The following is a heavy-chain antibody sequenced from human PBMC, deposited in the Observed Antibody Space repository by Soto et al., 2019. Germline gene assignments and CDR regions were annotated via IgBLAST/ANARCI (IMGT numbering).Heavy chain of an antibody. Sequence: SGPTLVNPTQTLTLTCTFSGFSLSTIGLCVNWIRQPPGKALEWLALIDWNDDKYYNTSLKTRLTISMDTSKNQVVLIMTDVDPVDTATYYCARMRVMSRHDGSPENLIDYWGQGTLVTVSS. CDR2: IDWNDDK. J-gene: IGHJ4*01. CDR1: GFSLSTIGLC. V-gene: IGHV2-70*01. D-gene: IGHD3-3*01. CDR3: ARMRVMSRHDGSPENLIDY.